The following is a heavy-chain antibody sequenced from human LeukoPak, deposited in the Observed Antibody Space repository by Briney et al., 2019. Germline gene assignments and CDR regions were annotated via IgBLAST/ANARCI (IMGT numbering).Heavy chain of an antibody. D-gene: IGHD1-26*01. Sequence: GGPLRLSCAASGFTFTYAWMNWVRQAPGKGLERVGRIKSKSDGETTEYAAPVRGRFTISRDDSKDTLYLHMNNLNSEDTAVYYCSKGIVGGSTDWLDPWGQGTLVTVSS. CDR1: GFTFTYAW. CDR2: IKSKSDGETT. J-gene: IGHJ5*02. V-gene: IGHV3-15*01. CDR3: SKGIVGGSTDWLDP.